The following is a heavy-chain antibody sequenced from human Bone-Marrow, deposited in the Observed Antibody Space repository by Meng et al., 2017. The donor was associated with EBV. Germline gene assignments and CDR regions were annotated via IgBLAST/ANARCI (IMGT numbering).Heavy chain of an antibody. D-gene: IGHD3-16*01. Sequence: QAQLMESGGXVVKPGGXXRLSCAASGFTFSDLYMSWIRQAPGRGLEWISYISVSGTTIYYADSVKGRFTISRDNAKNSLYLQMDSLRAEDTAVYYCAKDLGGPRDYWGQGTLVTVSS. J-gene: IGHJ4*02. CDR2: ISVSGTTI. CDR1: GFTFSDLY. CDR3: AKDLGGPRDY. V-gene: IGHV3-11*01.